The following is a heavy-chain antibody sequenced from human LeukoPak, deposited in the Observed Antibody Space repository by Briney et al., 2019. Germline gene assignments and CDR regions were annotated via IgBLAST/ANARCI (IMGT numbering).Heavy chain of an antibody. CDR2: IYTSGST. J-gene: IGHJ4*02. Sequence: SETLSLTCTVSGGSISSYYWSWIRQPAGEEREWIGRIYTSGSTNFNPSLKSRVTMSVDTSKNQISLTVNSVTAADTAVYYCARESYSSSYLFDFWGQGTLVTVSS. CDR1: GGSISSYY. D-gene: IGHD6-6*01. V-gene: IGHV4-4*07. CDR3: ARESYSSSYLFDF.